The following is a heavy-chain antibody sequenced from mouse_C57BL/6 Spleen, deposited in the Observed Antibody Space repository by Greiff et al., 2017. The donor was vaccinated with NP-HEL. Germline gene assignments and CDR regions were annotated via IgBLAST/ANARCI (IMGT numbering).Heavy chain of an antibody. Sequence: VQLQQSGADLVKPGASVKVSCKASGYTFTSYWMHWVKQRPGQGLEWIGRIHPSDSDTNYNQKFKGKATLTVDKSSSTAYRQLSSLTSEDSAVYYCAIEGIYYGNHGYFDVWGTGTTVTVSS. V-gene: IGHV1-74*01. D-gene: IGHD2-1*01. CDR2: IHPSDSDT. J-gene: IGHJ1*03. CDR1: GYTFTSYW. CDR3: AIEGIYYGNHGYFDV.